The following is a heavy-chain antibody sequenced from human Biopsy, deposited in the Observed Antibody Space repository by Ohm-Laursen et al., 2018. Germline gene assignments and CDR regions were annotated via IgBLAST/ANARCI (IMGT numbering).Heavy chain of an antibody. CDR3: ALQSVAQMKNFDH. CDR2: LNPVSGNS. Sequence: GSSVKVSCKASGYTFTSYDITWVRQASGQGPEWIGWLNPVSGNSNFGQKFRGRVTVTSDTSISTAYMELSGLTSDDTAVFYCALQSVAQMKNFDHWGQGTLVTVSS. V-gene: IGHV1-8*01. J-gene: IGHJ4*02. CDR1: GYTFTSYD. D-gene: IGHD6-19*01.